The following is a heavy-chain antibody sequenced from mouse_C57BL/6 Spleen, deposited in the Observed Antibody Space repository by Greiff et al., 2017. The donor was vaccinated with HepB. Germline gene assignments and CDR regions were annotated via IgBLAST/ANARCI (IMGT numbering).Heavy chain of an antibody. CDR3: TRGGDY. V-gene: IGHV1-15*01. CDR1: DYTFTDYE. J-gene: IGHJ2*01. Sequence: QVQLQQSGAELVRPGASVTLSCKASDYTFTDYEMHWVKQTPVHGLEWIGAIDPETGGTAYNQKFKGKAILTADKSSSTAYMELRSLTSEDSAVYYCTRGGDYWGQGTTLTVSS. CDR2: IDPETGGT.